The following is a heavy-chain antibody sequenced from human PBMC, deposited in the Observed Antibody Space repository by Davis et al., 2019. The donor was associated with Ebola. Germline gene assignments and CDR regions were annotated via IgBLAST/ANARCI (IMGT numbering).Heavy chain of an antibody. CDR3: ARDRSVTTVTNFDY. V-gene: IGHV3-9*01. Sequence: SLKISCAASGFTFDDYAMHWVRQAPGKGLEWVSGISWNSGSIGYADSVKGRFTISRDNAKNSLYLQMNSLRAEDTAVYYCARDRSVTTVTNFDYWGQGTLVTVSS. CDR2: ISWNSGSI. D-gene: IGHD4-17*01. J-gene: IGHJ4*02. CDR1: GFTFDDYA.